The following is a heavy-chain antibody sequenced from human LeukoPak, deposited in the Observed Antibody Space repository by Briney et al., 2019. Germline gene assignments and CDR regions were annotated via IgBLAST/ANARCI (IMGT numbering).Heavy chain of an antibody. CDR2: IYYSGST. J-gene: IGHJ4*02. D-gene: IGHD3-9*01. Sequence: SETLSLTCTVSGGSISSYYWSWIRQPPGKGLEWIGYIYYSGSTNYNPSLKSRVTISVDTSKNQFSLKLSSVTAADTAVYYCARGSPPCDILTGSYPYYFDYWGQGTLVTVSS. CDR3: ARGSPPCDILTGSYPYYFDY. V-gene: IGHV4-59*01. CDR1: GGSISSYY.